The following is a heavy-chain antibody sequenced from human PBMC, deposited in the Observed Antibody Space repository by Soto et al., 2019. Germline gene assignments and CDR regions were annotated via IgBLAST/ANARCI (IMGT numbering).Heavy chain of an antibody. Sequence: GGSLRLSCAASGFTFSSYGMHWVRQAPGKGLEWVAVIWYDGSNKYYADSVKGRFTISRDNSKNTLYLQMNSLRAEDTAVYYCAREQSSIAARYYYYGMDVWGQGTTVTVSS. CDR1: GFTFSSYG. CDR3: AREQSSIAARYYYYGMDV. J-gene: IGHJ6*02. D-gene: IGHD6-6*01. CDR2: IWYDGSNK. V-gene: IGHV3-33*01.